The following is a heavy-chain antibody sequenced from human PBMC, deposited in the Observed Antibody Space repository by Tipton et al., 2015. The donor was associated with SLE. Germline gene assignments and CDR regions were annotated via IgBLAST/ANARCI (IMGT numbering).Heavy chain of an antibody. D-gene: IGHD5-24*01. CDR2: INPYNDNT. CDR3: ARHPVAGYTYYTDV. J-gene: IGHJ6*03. CDR1: GYIFSTYG. V-gene: IGHV1-18*01. Sequence: QVQLVQSGAEVKKPGASVKVSCRASGYIFSTYGISWVRQAPGQGLEWMGWINPYNDNTDYVELLQGRVTMTTDTSTGTAYMELTSLNSDDTAIYYCARHPVAGYTYYTDVWGTGTTVTVSS.